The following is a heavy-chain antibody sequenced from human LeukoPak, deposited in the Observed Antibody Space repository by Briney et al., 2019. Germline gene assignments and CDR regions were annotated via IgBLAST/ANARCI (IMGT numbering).Heavy chain of an antibody. Sequence: SDTLSLTCAVSAYSISSSNWWGWIRQPPGKGLEWIGNIYYSGSTNYNPSLKSRVIMSVDTSKNQFSLKLSSVTALDTAVYYCASHSGDDAFDSWGQGTMATVSS. V-gene: IGHV4-28*06. J-gene: IGHJ3*02. CDR2: IYYSGST. CDR3: ASHSGDDAFDS. CDR1: AYSISSSNW. D-gene: IGHD5-12*01.